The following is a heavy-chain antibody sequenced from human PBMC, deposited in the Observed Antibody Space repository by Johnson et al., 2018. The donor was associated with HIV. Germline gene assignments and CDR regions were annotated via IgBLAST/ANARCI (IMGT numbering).Heavy chain of an antibody. V-gene: IGHV3-66*01. CDR1: GFSFSDNY. CDR3: TAAIDLSTAMAHAFDI. Sequence: VQLVESGGGLVKPGGSLRLSCAASGFSFSDNYMSWVRQAPGKGLEWVSVIGADGDTYYPGSVKGRFTISRDTSQNTLYVQMNSLKTEDTALYYCTAAIDLSTAMAHAFDIWGRGTMVTVSS. D-gene: IGHD5-18*01. J-gene: IGHJ3*02. CDR2: IGADGDT.